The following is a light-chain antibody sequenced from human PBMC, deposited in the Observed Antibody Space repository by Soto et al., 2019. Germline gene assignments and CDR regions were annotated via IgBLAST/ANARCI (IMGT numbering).Light chain of an antibody. CDR3: QHSGRSPRT. J-gene: IGKJ1*01. CDR2: GAS. Sequence: AQAQGTVSLSPGEIDTLSCRASQSVSSSWLAWYQQKPGQAPRLLIYGASSRATGIPDRVSGSGSGTDFTLTINRLEPADFAVYYCQHSGRSPRTFGPRTKVDIK. V-gene: IGKV3-20*01. CDR1: QSVSSSW.